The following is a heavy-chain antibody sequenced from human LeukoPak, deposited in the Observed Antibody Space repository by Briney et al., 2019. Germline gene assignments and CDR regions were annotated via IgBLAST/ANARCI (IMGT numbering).Heavy chain of an antibody. J-gene: IGHJ4*02. Sequence: ASVKVSCKASGYTFTSYGIRWVRQAPGQVLEWMGWISAYNGNTNYAQKLQGRVTMTTDTSTSTAYMELRSLRSDDTAVYYCARDRGGDIVVVPAAIDYWGQGTLVTVSS. CDR2: ISAYNGNT. CDR3: ARDRGGDIVVVPAAIDY. D-gene: IGHD2-2*01. CDR1: GYTFTSYG. V-gene: IGHV1-18*01.